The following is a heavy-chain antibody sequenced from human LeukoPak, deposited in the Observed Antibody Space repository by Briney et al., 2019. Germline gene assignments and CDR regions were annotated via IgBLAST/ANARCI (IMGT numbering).Heavy chain of an antibody. CDR3: ARFPGFLNRDY. J-gene: IGHJ4*02. CDR1: GGSSSGYY. V-gene: IGHV4-34*01. D-gene: IGHD1-1*01. CDR2: INHSGST. Sequence: SETLSLTCAVYGGSSSGYYWSWIRQPPGKGLEWIGEINHSGSTNYNPSLKSRGTISVDTSKNQLSLKLNSVTAADTAVYYCARFPGFLNRDYWGQGTLVTVSS.